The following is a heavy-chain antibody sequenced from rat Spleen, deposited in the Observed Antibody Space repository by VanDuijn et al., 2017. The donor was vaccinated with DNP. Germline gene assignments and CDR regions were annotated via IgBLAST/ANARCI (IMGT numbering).Heavy chain of an antibody. CDR1: GYSITSDY. CDR3: ARSGYYSSYMGYAMDA. D-gene: IGHD1-2*01. J-gene: IGHJ4*01. V-gene: IGHV3-1*01. Sequence: EVQLQESGPGLVRPSQSLSLTCSVTGYSITSDYWGWIRKFPGNKMEWIGHKSSSGPTSYNPSLKSRISITRDTSKNQFFLQLNSVTTEDTATYYCARSGYYSSYMGYAMDAWGQGTSVTVSS. CDR2: KSSSGPT.